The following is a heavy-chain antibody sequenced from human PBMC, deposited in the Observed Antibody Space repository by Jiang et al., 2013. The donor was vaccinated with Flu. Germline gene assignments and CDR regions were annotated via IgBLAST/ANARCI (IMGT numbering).Heavy chain of an antibody. V-gene: IGHV4-4*02. CDR1: GDSISSNTW. CDR3: ARVYCLRTSCYYYAMDV. J-gene: IGHJ6*02. CDR2: IFHSGGT. D-gene: IGHD2-2*01. Sequence: GPGLVKPSGTLSLTCAVSGDSISSNTWWTWVRQPPGKGLEWIGDIFHSGGTNYNPSLKSRVTMSVDKSKNQFSLSLTSVTAADTAVYYCARVYCLRTSCYYYAMDVWGQGTTVTVSS.